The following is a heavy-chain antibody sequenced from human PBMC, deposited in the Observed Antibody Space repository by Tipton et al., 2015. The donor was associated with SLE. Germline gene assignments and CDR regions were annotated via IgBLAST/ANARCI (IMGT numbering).Heavy chain of an antibody. V-gene: IGHV4-34*01. Sequence: TLSLTCTVSGASMTGSYYWSWIRQPPGKGLEWIGEINHSGSTNYNPSLQSRVTMSVDTSKNQFSLKLSSVTAADTAVYYCARLTWDYDLGAYYMDVWGKGTTVTVSS. CDR1: GASMTGSYY. J-gene: IGHJ6*03. D-gene: IGHD3-3*01. CDR2: INHSGST. CDR3: ARLTWDYDLGAYYMDV.